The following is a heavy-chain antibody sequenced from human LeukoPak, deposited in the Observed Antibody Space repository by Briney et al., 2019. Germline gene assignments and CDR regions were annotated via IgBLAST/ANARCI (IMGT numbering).Heavy chain of an antibody. D-gene: IGHD1-26*01. CDR1: GFTFSSDA. J-gene: IGHJ3*02. CDR2: IIGSGGST. V-gene: IGHV3-23*01. Sequence: GGSLRLSCAASGFTFSSDAMSWVRQAPGKGLEWVSAIIGSGGSTYYADSVKGRFTITRDNSKNTLYMQMNSLRAEDTAVYYCAKASGSYLSSAFDIWGQGTMVTVSS. CDR3: AKASGSYLSSAFDI.